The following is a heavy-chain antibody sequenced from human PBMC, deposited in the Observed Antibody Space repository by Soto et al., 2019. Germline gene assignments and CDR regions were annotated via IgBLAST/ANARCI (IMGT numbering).Heavy chain of an antibody. Sequence: EVQLAESGGGVVKPGGSLRLSCAASGFTFSSYSMYWVRQAPGKGLEWVSYISRSSSYIYYADSVKGRFTISRDNAKNSLDLQMNSLKAEDAAVYYCASNCGSDDWGQGTPVTVSS. CDR3: ASNCGSDD. V-gene: IGHV3-21*01. J-gene: IGHJ4*02. CDR2: ISRSSSYI. D-gene: IGHD7-27*01. CDR1: GFTFSSYS.